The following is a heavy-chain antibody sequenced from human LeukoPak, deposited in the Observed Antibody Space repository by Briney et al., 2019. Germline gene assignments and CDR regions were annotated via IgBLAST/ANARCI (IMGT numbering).Heavy chain of an antibody. CDR1: GYSISSGYY. J-gene: IGHJ4*02. CDR3: ARDNDSRDPPHFDY. Sequence: PSETLSLTCSVSGYSISSGYYWDWIRQPPGKGLEWIASIYHSGKSYYNPSLESRVTISVGTSKNQFSLKLSSVTAADTAVYYCARDNDSRDPPHFDYWGQGTLVTVSS. V-gene: IGHV4-38-2*02. CDR2: IYHSGKS. D-gene: IGHD3-16*01.